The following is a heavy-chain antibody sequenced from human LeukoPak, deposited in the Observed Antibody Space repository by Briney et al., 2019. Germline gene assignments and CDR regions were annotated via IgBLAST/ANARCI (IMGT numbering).Heavy chain of an antibody. Sequence: GGSLRLSCSASGFTFGEHTMSWFRQAPGRGLEWLGFIRSEAYGGTTEHAASVKDRFIISRDDFKNIAYLQMNSLEPEDTAMYFCVRTPRWLHLGPYDYWGQGTQVTVSS. J-gene: IGHJ4*02. D-gene: IGHD5-24*01. CDR3: VRTPRWLHLGPYDY. CDR1: GFTFGEHT. V-gene: IGHV3-49*03. CDR2: IRSEAYGGTT.